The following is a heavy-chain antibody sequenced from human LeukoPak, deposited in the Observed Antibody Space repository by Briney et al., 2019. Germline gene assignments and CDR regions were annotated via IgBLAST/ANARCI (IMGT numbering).Heavy chain of an antibody. CDR3: AAARLGYCSGGSCQSEFDY. CDR1: GDSVSSNSAA. Sequence: SQTLSLTCAISGDSVSSNSAAWNWIRQSPSRGLEWLGRTYYRSKWYNDYAVSVKSRITINPDTSKNQFSLQLNSVTPEDTAVYYCAAARLGYCSGGSCQSEFDYWGQGTLVTVSS. D-gene: IGHD2-15*01. V-gene: IGHV6-1*01. J-gene: IGHJ4*02. CDR2: TYYRSKWYN.